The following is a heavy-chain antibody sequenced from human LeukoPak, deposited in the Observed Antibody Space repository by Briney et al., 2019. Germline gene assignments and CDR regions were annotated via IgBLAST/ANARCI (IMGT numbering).Heavy chain of an antibody. J-gene: IGHJ3*02. CDR1: GGSISSYY. V-gene: IGHV4-4*07. CDR2: IYNSGNT. CDR3: ARNQRWLQFGAFDI. Sequence: PSETLSLTCNVSGGSISSYYWSWIRQPAGEGLEWIGRIYNSGNTDYNPSLKSRVTMSVDTSKNQFSLKLSSVTAADTAVYYCARNQRWLQFGAFDIWGQGTMITVSS. D-gene: IGHD5-24*01.